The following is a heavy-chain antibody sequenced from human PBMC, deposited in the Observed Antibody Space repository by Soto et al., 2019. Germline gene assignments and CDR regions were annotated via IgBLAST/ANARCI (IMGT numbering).Heavy chain of an antibody. CDR2: ISTYTGNT. Sequence: ASVKVSCKASGYTFSNYGISWVRQAPGQGLEWMGWISTYTGNTNYAQSLQGRVSINPDTSNNQLSLQLNSVTPDDTAVYYCARLIGNSWLDSWGQGTLVTVLL. J-gene: IGHJ5*01. CDR3: ARLIGNSWLDS. D-gene: IGHD3-16*01. V-gene: IGHV1-18*01. CDR1: GYTFSNYG.